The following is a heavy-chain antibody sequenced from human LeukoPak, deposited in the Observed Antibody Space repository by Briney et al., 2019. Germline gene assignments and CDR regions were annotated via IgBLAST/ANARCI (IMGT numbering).Heavy chain of an antibody. CDR1: GFPFSTYW. Sequence: GGSLRLSCAASGFPFSTYWITWVRQAPGKGLDWVANIKNDGSEKYYVDSVKGRFTISRDNAENSLFLQMNSLRVEDTAIYYCTRDSGLTGYDLLDYWGQGTLVTVSS. CDR3: TRDSGLTGYDLLDY. J-gene: IGHJ4*02. D-gene: IGHD5-12*01. V-gene: IGHV3-7*01. CDR2: IKNDGSEK.